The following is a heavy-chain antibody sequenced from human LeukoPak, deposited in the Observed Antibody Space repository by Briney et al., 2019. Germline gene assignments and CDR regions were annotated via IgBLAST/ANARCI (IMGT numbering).Heavy chain of an antibody. D-gene: IGHD1-26*01. J-gene: IGHJ4*02. CDR3: AKSVGATGENDY. CDR1: GFTFSSYA. V-gene: IGHV3-23*01. Sequence: GGSLRLSCAASGFTFSSYAMSWVRQAPGKGLEWVSAISGSGDSTYYADSVKGRFTISRDNSKNTLYLQMNSLRAGDTAVYYCAKSVGATGENDYWGQGTLVTVSS. CDR2: ISGSGDST.